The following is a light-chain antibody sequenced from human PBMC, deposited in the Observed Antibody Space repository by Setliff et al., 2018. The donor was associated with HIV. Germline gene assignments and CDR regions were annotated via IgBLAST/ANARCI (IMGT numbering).Light chain of an antibody. CDR2: AN. CDR1: SNNFGSHS. V-gene: IGLV1-44*01. CDR3: STWDYSLSARV. J-gene: IGLJ1*01. Sequence: QSALTQEVSVSGTVGQKVTLSCSGNSNNFGSHSVAWFQHKSHGAPKTVMFANSPPSGIPDRFSGSHSGTTASLTISGLQPEGEADYYCSTWDYSLSARVFGPGTKVTV.